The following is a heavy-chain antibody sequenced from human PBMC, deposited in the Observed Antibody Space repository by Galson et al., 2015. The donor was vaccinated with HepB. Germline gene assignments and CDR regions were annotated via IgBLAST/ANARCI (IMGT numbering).Heavy chain of an antibody. CDR2: INPSGGST. D-gene: IGHD6-13*01. V-gene: IGHV1-46*01. CDR1: GYTFTSYY. Sequence: SVKVSCKASGYTFTSYYMHWVRQAPGQGLEWMGIINPSGGSTSYAQKFQGRVTMTRDTSTSTVYMELSSLRSEDTAVYHCARVVGWYSSSWYYFDYWGQGTLVTVSS. J-gene: IGHJ4*02. CDR3: ARVVGWYSSSWYYFDY.